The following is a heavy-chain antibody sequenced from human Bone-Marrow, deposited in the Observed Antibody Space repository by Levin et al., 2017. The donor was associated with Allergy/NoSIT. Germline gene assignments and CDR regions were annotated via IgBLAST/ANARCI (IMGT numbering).Heavy chain of an antibody. CDR1: GDSISTYY. J-gene: IGHJ3*02. CDR3: ARGPWSDDSGWFRGKAFDI. Sequence: SETLSLTCTVSGDSISTYYWSWIRQPPGKGLEWIGYISYSGSTNYNPSLKSRVTISVDAQTNQFFLKLSSVTAADTAVYYCARGPWSDDSGWFRGKAFDIWGQVTMVTVSS. V-gene: IGHV4-59*08. D-gene: IGHD6-19*01. CDR2: ISYSGST.